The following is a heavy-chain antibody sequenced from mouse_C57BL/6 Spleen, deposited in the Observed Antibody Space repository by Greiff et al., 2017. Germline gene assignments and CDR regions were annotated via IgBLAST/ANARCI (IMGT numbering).Heavy chain of an antibody. CDR1: GYSITSGYY. CDR2: ISYDGSN. CDR3: ARGGTGGGFDY. Sequence: VQLKESGPGLVKPSQSLSLTCSVTGYSITSGYYWNWIRQFPGNKLEWMGYISYDGSNNYNPSLKNRISITRDTSKNQFFLKLNSVTTEDTATYYCARGGTGGGFDYWGQGTTLTVSS. J-gene: IGHJ2*01. D-gene: IGHD1-1*02. V-gene: IGHV3-6*01.